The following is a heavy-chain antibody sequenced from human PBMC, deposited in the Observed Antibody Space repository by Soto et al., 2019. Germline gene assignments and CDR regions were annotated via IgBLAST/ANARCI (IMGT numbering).Heavy chain of an antibody. D-gene: IGHD6-13*01. CDR2: ISSSSSTI. CDR1: GFTFSSYS. J-gene: IGHJ6*02. CDR3: ARDTQQLIDFGMDV. Sequence: ESGGGLVQPGGSLRLSCAASGFTFSSYSMNWVRQAPGKGRVWVSYISSSSSTIYYADSVKGRFTISRDNAKNSLYLQMNSLRDEDTAVYYCARDTQQLIDFGMDVWGQGTTVTVSS. V-gene: IGHV3-48*02.